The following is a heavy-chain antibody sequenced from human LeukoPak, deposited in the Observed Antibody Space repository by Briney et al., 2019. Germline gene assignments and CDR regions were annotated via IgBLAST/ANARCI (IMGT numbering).Heavy chain of an antibody. D-gene: IGHD1-26*01. Sequence: PGGSLRLSCAASGFTFSSHSMNWVRQAPGKGLEWVSYISNSFSTTHYADSVKGRFTMSRDNAKNSLFLHMNSLRVEDTAVYYCARDGGSYSDDYYFDYWGQGTLVTVSS. CDR2: ISNSFSTT. V-gene: IGHV3-48*01. CDR1: GFTFSSHS. CDR3: ARDGGSYSDDYYFDY. J-gene: IGHJ4*02.